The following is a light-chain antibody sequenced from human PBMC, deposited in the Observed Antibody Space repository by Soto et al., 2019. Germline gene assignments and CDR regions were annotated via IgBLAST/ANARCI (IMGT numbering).Light chain of an antibody. Sequence: EIVMTQSPATLSVSPGERATLSCRASQSVPSNVAWDQQKPGQAPRLIISGASTRATVIPARFSGSGSGTEFTLIISSLQSEDFAVYYCQQYHHWPWTFGQGTKVEI. CDR3: QQYHHWPWT. J-gene: IGKJ1*01. CDR1: QSVPSN. CDR2: GAS. V-gene: IGKV3-15*01.